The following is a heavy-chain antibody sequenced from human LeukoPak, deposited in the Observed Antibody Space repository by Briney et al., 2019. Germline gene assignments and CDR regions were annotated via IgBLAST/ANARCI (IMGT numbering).Heavy chain of an antibody. CDR3: AAAVAGRGGYFDY. CDR1: GFTFSSYS. J-gene: IGHJ4*02. V-gene: IGHV3-48*01. D-gene: IGHD6-19*01. Sequence: GGSLRLSCAASGFTFSSYSMNWVRQAPGKGLEWVSYISSSSSTIYYADSVKGRFTISRDNAKNSLYLQMNSLRAEDTAVYYCAAAVAGRGGYFDYGGQGTLVTVSS. CDR2: ISSSSSTI.